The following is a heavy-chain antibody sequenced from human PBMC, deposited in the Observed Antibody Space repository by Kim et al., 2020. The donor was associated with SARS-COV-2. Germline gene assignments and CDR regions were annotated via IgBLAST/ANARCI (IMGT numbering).Heavy chain of an antibody. CDR3: AGLWFRELFPGYYYMDV. Sequence: SVKVSCKASGGTFSSSAISWVRQAPGQGLEWMGGIIPIFGTANYAQKFQGRVTITADASTSTAYMELSSLRSEDTAVYYCAGLWFRELFPGYYYMDVWG. D-gene: IGHD3-10*01. CDR2: IIPIFGTA. J-gene: IGHJ6*03. CDR1: GGTFSSSA. V-gene: IGHV1-69*13.